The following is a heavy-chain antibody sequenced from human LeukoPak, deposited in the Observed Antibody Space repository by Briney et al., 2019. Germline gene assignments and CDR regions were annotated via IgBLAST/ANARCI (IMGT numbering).Heavy chain of an antibody. Sequence: SETLSLTCTVSGGSISSYYWSWIRQPPGKGLEWIGYIYYSGTTDYNPSLKSRVTISVDTSNNQFSLKVSSVTAADTAVYYCARSSGASRFFDYWGQGTLVPVSS. CDR2: IYYSGTT. V-gene: IGHV4-59*01. CDR1: GGSISSYY. J-gene: IGHJ4*02. CDR3: ARSSGASRFFDY. D-gene: IGHD1-26*01.